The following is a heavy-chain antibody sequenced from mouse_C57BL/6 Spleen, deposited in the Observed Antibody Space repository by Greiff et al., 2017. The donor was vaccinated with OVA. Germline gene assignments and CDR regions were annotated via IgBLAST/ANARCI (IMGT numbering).Heavy chain of an antibody. Sequence: QVQLQQSDAELVKPGASVKISCKASGYTFTDHTIHWMKQRPEQGLEWIGRIYPRDGSTKYNEKFKGKATLTADKSSSTAYMQLNSLTSEDVEVCVWGRGYYRLYYFDYWGQGTTLTVSS. CDR2: IYPRDGST. CDR3: GRGYYRLYYFDY. J-gene: IGHJ2*01. D-gene: IGHD2-12*01. V-gene: IGHV1-78*01. CDR1: GYTFTDHT.